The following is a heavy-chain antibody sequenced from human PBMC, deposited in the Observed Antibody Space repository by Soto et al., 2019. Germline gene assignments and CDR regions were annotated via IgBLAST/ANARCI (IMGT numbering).Heavy chain of an antibody. CDR2: ISSGSSYI. V-gene: IGHV3-11*06. CDR3: ARDILSGGAYPDS. J-gene: IGHJ5*01. Sequence: PGGSLRLSCSASGFTFSASYMSWVRQAPGKGLEWISSISSGSSYIYYAGSVKGRFTISRDNARNSLFLEMKTLRADDTAVYYCARDILSGGAYPDSWGQGTKVTVS. D-gene: IGHD3-10*01. CDR1: GFTFSASY.